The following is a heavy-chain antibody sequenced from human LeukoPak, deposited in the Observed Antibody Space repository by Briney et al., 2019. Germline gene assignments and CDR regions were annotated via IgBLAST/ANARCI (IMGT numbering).Heavy chain of an antibody. CDR3: ARVPYCSSTSCYLGYYYYMDV. V-gene: IGHV4-59*01. J-gene: IGHJ6*03. Sequence: SETLSLTCTVSGGSISSYYWSWIRQPPGKGLEWIGYIYYSGSTNYNPSLKSRVTISVDTSKNQFSLKLSSVTAADTAVYYCARVPYCSSTSCYLGYYYYMDVWGKGTTVTVSS. D-gene: IGHD2-2*01. CDR1: GGSISSYY. CDR2: IYYSGST.